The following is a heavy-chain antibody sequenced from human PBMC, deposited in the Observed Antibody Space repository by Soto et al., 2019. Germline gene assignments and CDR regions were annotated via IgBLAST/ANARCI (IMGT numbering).Heavy chain of an antibody. J-gene: IGHJ6*03. CDR1: GGSISSGGYY. V-gene: IGHV4-31*03. Sequence: LSLTCNVSGGSISSGGYYWSWIRQHQGKGLEWIGYIYYSGSTYYNPSLKSRVTISVDTSKNQFSLKLSSVTAADTSVYYCARGIRNWNYYYYMDVWGKGTTVTVSS. CDR2: IYYSGST. D-gene: IGHD1-1*01. CDR3: ARGIRNWNYYYYMDV.